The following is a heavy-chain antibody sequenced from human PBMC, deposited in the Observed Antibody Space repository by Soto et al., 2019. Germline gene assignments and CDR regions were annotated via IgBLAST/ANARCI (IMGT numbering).Heavy chain of an antibody. V-gene: IGHV4-4*07. J-gene: IGHJ4*02. CDR2: IYSSGSA. Sequence: AETLCLTCTVSGGSINAYSWTWLQQPAGKGLEWIGHIYSSGSANYNPSLKSRVSMSVDTSKNQFSLKLNSVTAADTAVYYCATIVGANDYWGQGALVT. D-gene: IGHD1-26*01. CDR1: GGSINAYS. CDR3: ATIVGANDY.